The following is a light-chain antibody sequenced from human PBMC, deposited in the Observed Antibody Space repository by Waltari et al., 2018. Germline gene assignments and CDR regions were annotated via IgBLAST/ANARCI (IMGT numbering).Light chain of an antibody. CDR3: QSADSRGTVV. Sequence: SYELTQPPSVSVSPGQTARINCSGDALPKQYAYWYQKKPGQAPVLVIYKDTERPSGIPERFSGSRSGTTVTLTISGVQTEDEADYYCQSADSRGTVVFGGGTELTVL. V-gene: IGLV3-25*03. J-gene: IGLJ2*01. CDR2: KDT. CDR1: ALPKQY.